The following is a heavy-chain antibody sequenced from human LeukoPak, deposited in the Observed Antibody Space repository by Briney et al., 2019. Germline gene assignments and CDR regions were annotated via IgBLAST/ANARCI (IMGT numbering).Heavy chain of an antibody. J-gene: IGHJ4*02. CDR3: AKDWVRLSLTATYGYFDS. V-gene: IGHV3-30*18. Sequence: PGGSLRLSCAASGFTFSSYGMHWVRQAPGKGLEWVAVISYDGSNKYYADSVKGRFTISRDNSKNTLYLQMNGLRAEDTAVYYCAKDWVRLSLTATYGYFDSWGQGTLVTVSS. CDR1: GFTFSSYG. D-gene: IGHD3-9*01. CDR2: ISYDGSNK.